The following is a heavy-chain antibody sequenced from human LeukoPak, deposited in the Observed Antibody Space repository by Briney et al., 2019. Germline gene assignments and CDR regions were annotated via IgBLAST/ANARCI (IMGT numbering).Heavy chain of an antibody. Sequence: GRSLRLSCAASGFTPSSYAMHWVRQAPGKGLEWVAVISYDGSNKYYADSVKGRFTISRDNSKNTLYLQMNSLRAEDAAVYYCARGPSDFWSGYSPYYYYYGMDVWGQGTTVTVSS. CDR1: GFTPSSYA. V-gene: IGHV3-30-3*01. CDR2: ISYDGSNK. J-gene: IGHJ6*02. D-gene: IGHD3-3*01. CDR3: ARGPSDFWSGYSPYYYYYGMDV.